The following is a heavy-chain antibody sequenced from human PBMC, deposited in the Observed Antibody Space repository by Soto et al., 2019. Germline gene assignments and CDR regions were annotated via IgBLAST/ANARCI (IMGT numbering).Heavy chain of an antibody. D-gene: IGHD2-15*01. CDR1: GYTFAMHY. Sequence: QVQLVQSGAEVKKPGASVKISCKTSGYTFAMHYIHWVRQVPGQGLEWMGMINPSDGSTSYVQKLQGRVTMTRDTSATTVFLNMSRLTSHDTAVFYCASEDGGGGRRHDFWGQGTLVTVSS. J-gene: IGHJ4*02. CDR3: ASEDGGGGRRHDF. V-gene: IGHV1-46*01. CDR2: INPSDGST.